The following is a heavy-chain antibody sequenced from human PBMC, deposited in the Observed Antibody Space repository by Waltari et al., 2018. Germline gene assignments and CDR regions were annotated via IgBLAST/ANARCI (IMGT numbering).Heavy chain of an antibody. Sequence: QVPLVESGGGVVHPGRSLRLSCAASGFTLCRSALRWVRQAPGKGLEWVSVISFDGSNKYYADSVKGRFTISRDNSKNTLYLQMNSLRAEDTAVYYCARDTVDSGYVGFYFDYWGQGTLVTVSS. V-gene: IGHV3-30-3*01. CDR1: GFTLCRSA. CDR2: ISFDGSNK. CDR3: ARDTVDSGYVGFYFDY. D-gene: IGHD5-12*01. J-gene: IGHJ4*02.